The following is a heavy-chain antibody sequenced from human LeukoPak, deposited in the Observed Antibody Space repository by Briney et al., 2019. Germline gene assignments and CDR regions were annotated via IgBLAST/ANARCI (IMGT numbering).Heavy chain of an antibody. D-gene: IGHD6-19*01. CDR1: GGPISGYY. Sequence: PSETLSLTCTVSGGPISGYYWNWIRQPRGKGLEWIGYIYYSGSTNYNPSLRSRVTISLDTPNNQFSLKLSSVTAADTAVYYCARSIGWPFDFWGQGTLVTVSS. CDR3: ARSIGWPFDF. V-gene: IGHV4-59*01. CDR2: IYYSGST. J-gene: IGHJ4*02.